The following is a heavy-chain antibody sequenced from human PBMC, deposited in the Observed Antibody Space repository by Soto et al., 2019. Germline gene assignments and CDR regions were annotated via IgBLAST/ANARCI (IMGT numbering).Heavy chain of an antibody. V-gene: IGHV4-31*03. CDR1: GGSISNGGYY. CDR3: ARVGSSWYLGMDV. J-gene: IGHJ6*02. D-gene: IGHD6-13*01. CDR2: IYYSGST. Sequence: SETLSLTCTVSGGSISNGGYYWSWIRQHPGKGLEWIGYIYYSGSTYYNPSLKSRVTISVDTSKNQFSLKLSSVTAADTAVYYCARVGSSWYLGMDVWGQGTTVTVSS.